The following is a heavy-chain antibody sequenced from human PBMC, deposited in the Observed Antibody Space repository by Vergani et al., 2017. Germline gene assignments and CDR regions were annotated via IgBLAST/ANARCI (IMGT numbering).Heavy chain of an antibody. V-gene: IGHV1-69*01. D-gene: IGHD3-3*01. CDR1: GGTFSSYA. Sequence: QVQLVQSGAEVKKPGSSVKVSCKASGGTFSSYAISWVRQAPGQGLEWMGGIIPIFGTANYAQKFQGRVTITADESTSTAYMELSSLRSEDTAVYYCARVNEFWIGYYSGVYYYYYMDVWGKGTTVTVSS. CDR3: ARVNEFWIGYYSGVYYYYYMDV. J-gene: IGHJ6*03. CDR2: IIPIFGTA.